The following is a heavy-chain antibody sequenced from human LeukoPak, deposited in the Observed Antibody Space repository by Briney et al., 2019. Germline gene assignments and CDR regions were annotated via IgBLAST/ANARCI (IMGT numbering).Heavy chain of an antibody. CDR2: ISGSGGST. V-gene: IGHV3-23*01. CDR3: ARGDSSGYYHYPVGY. J-gene: IGHJ4*02. Sequence: PGGSLRLSCAASGFTFSSYAMSWVRQAPGKGLEWVSAISGSGGSTYYADSVKGRFTISRDNAKNSLYLQMNSLRAEDTAVYYCARGDSSGYYHYPVGYWGQGTLVTVSS. CDR1: GFTFSSYA. D-gene: IGHD3-22*01.